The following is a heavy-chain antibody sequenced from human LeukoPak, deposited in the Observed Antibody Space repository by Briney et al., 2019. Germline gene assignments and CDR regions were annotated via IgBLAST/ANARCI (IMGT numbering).Heavy chain of an antibody. D-gene: IGHD2-21*01. J-gene: IGHJ4*02. CDR3: ARALFFDC. CDR2: LYSGSDT. CDR1: GFTVSTTY. V-gene: IGHV3-53*01. Sequence: PGGSLRLSCAASGFTVSTTYMNWVRQAPGKGLEWVSILYSGSDTYYADSVKGRFTISRDNSKNTLSLQMDSLRAEDTAVYYCARALFFDCWGQGTLVTVSS.